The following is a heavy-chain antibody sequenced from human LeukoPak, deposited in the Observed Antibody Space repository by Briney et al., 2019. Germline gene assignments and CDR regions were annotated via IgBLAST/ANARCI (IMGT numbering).Heavy chain of an antibody. V-gene: IGHV3-21*01. CDR1: GFIFSSYS. CDR3: ARAKYDILTGYSQTHFDY. J-gene: IGHJ4*02. Sequence: GGSLRLSCAASGFIFSSYSTNWVRQAPGKGLEWVSASSSSSSYKYYADSVKGRFTISRDNAKNSLYLQMNSLRAEDTAVYYCARAKYDILTGYSQTHFDYWGQGTLVTVSS. D-gene: IGHD3-9*01. CDR2: SSSSSSYK.